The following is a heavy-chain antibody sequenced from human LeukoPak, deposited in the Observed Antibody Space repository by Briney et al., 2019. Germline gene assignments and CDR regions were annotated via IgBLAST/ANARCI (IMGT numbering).Heavy chain of an antibody. J-gene: IGHJ6*02. D-gene: IGHD3-3*01. CDR1: GFTFSSYA. CDR2: ISYDGSNK. V-gene: IGHV3-30*04. Sequence: GGSLRLSCAASGFTFSSYAMHWVRQAPGKGLEWVAVISYDGSNKYYADSVKGRFTISRDNSKNTLYLQMNSLRAEDTAVYYCAREVGRDYDFWSGYYGYYYYYGMDVWGQGTTVTVSS. CDR3: AREVGRDYDFWSGYYGYYYYYGMDV.